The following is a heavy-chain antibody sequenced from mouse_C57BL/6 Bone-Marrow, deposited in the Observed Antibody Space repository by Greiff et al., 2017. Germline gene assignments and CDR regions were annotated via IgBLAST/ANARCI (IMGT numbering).Heavy chain of an antibody. CDR3: ARLALLKGY. V-gene: IGHV1-4*01. Sequence: VQLVESGAELARPGASVKMSCKASGYTFTSYAMHWVKQRPGQGLEWIGYINPSSGYTKYNQKFKDKATLTADKSSSTAYMQLSSLTSEDSAVYYCARLALLKGYWGQGTTLTVSS. CDR1: GYTFTSYA. D-gene: IGHD1-3*01. CDR2: INPSSGYT. J-gene: IGHJ2*01.